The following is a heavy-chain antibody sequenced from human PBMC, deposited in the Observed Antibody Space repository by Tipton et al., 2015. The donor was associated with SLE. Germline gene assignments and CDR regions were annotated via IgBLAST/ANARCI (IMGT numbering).Heavy chain of an antibody. CDR3: ATGYSASQDYFDS. J-gene: IGHJ4*02. CDR2: SYYSGST. CDR1: GGPISSYY. D-gene: IGHD5-12*01. V-gene: IGHV4-59*01. Sequence: TLPLTCTVSGGPISSYYWTWIRQPPGKGLEWIGYSYYSGSTIYNPSLKSRVTMSIDTSKNLFSLKLNSVTAADTAVYYCATGYSASQDYFDSWGRGTLVTVSS.